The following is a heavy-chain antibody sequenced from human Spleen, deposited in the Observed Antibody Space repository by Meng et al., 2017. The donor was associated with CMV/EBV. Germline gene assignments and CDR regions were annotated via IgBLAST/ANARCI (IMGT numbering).Heavy chain of an antibody. V-gene: IGHV3-11*01. CDR1: GGSISSRSYY. Sequence: LSLTCTVSGGSISSRSYYWGWIRQPPGKGLEWVSYISSSGSTIYYADSVKGRFTISRDNAKNSRYLQMKRLRAEDTAVYYCARGGSYSGYDWYFDYWGQGTLVTVSS. CDR2: ISSSGSTI. D-gene: IGHD5-12*01. CDR3: ARGGSYSGYDWYFDY. J-gene: IGHJ4*02.